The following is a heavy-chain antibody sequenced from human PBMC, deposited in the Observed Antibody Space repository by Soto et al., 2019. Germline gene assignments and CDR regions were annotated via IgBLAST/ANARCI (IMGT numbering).Heavy chain of an antibody. CDR1: GGTFSSYA. V-gene: IGHV1-69*06. D-gene: IGHD3-22*01. J-gene: IGHJ3*02. CDR3: ARGSHYYDRGFGAFDI. CDR2: IIPIFGTA. Sequence: ASVKVSCKASGGTFSSYAISWVRQAPGQGLEWMGGIIPIFGTANYAQKFQGRVTITADKSTSTAYMELSSLRSEDTAVYYCARGSHYYDRGFGAFDIWGQGTMVTVSS.